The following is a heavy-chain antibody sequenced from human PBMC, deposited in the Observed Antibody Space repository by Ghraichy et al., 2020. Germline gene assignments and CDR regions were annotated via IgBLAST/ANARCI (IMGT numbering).Heavy chain of an antibody. V-gene: IGHV4-34*01. D-gene: IGHD5-18*01. CDR1: GGSFSGYY. Sequence: SETLSLTCAVYGGSFSGYYWSWIRQPPGKGLEWIGEINHSGSTNYNPSLKSRVTISVDTSKNQFSLKLSSVTAADTAVYYCARGIPRRYSYGHIREEYWGQGTLVTVSS. CDR3: ARGIPRRYSYGHIREEY. CDR2: INHSGST. J-gene: IGHJ4*02.